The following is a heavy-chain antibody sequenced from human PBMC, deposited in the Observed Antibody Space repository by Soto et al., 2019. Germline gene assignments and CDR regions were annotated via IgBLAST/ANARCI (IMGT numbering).Heavy chain of an antibody. CDR1: GFTFSNAW. CDR3: INLQLWLRNFDY. Sequence: GGSLRLSCAASGFTFSNAWMNWVRQAPGKGLEWVGRIKSKTDGGTTDYAAPVKGRFTISRDDSKNTLYLQMNSLKTEDTAVYYCINLQLWLRNFDYWGQGILVTVS. V-gene: IGHV3-15*07. D-gene: IGHD5-18*01. J-gene: IGHJ4*02. CDR2: IKSKTDGGTT.